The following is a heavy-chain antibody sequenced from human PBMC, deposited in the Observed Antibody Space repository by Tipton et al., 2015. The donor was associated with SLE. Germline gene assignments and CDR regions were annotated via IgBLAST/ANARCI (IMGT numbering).Heavy chain of an antibody. D-gene: IGHD6-19*01. CDR1: GLTVSSNY. V-gene: IGHV3-66*02. CDR2: IYSGGTT. CDR3: ARDKVEGIGWWGQQSHYYGMDV. Sequence: SLRLSCAASGLTVSSNYMTWVRQAPGKGLEWVSVIYSGGTTHYADSVKGRFTISRDNAKNTVFLQMSSLRDEDTAVYYCARDKVEGIGWWGQQSHYYGMDVWGQVTTVTVSS. J-gene: IGHJ6*02.